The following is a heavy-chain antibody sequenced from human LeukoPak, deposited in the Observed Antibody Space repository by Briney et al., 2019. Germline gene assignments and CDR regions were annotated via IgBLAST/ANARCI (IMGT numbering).Heavy chain of an antibody. CDR2: INSDGSST. D-gene: IGHD3-22*01. CDR3: ARDVDYHVTSECFDY. J-gene: IGHJ4*02. CDR1: GFTFSSYW. Sequence: GGALRLSCAAPGFTFSSYWMHWARQTPGEGPGWVSRINSDGSSTTYADSVKGRFTIARDNAKNTLYLQMNSLRPEDTAVYYCARDVDYHVTSECFDYWGQGTLVTVSS. V-gene: IGHV3-74*03.